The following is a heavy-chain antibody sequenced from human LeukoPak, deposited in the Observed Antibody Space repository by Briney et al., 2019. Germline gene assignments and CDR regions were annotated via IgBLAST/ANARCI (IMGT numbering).Heavy chain of an antibody. Sequence: PGGSLRLSCAASGFIFSSYAIRWVRQAPGKGLEWVSAISCSGGSTYYADAVKGRFIISRDNYKNTLYLQMNSRRAEDTAVYYCAKDTILSVGATEAFDIWGQGTMVTVSS. CDR1: GFIFSSYA. J-gene: IGHJ3*02. CDR3: AKDTILSVGATEAFDI. V-gene: IGHV3-23*01. D-gene: IGHD1-26*01. CDR2: ISCSGGST.